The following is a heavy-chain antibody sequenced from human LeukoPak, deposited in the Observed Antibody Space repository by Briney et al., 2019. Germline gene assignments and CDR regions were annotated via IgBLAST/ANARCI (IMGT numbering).Heavy chain of an antibody. CDR2: ISSNGGST. Sequence: PGGSLRLSCSVSGLSFSRYPMHWVRQAPGKGLEYASAISSNGGSTYYADSVRGRFTISRDNSKSTMYLQMNSLRGEDTAVYYCVKDQAGTTGNAFDIWGQGTVVTVSS. CDR1: GLSFSRYP. J-gene: IGHJ3*02. V-gene: IGHV3-64D*06. CDR3: VKDQAGTTGNAFDI. D-gene: IGHD1-1*01.